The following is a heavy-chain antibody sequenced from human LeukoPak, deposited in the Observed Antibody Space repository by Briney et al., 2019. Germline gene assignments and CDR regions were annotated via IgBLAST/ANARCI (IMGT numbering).Heavy chain of an antibody. CDR1: GFTFSSYS. V-gene: IGHV3-21*01. CDR2: ISISSSYI. J-gene: IGHJ6*03. Sequence: PGGSLRLSCAASGFTFSSYSMNWVRQAPGKGLEWVSSISISSSYIYYADSVKGRFTISRDNAKNSLYLQMNSLRAEDTAIYYCARDPYNGNYGDSYYYYMDVWGKGTTVTISS. CDR3: ARDPYNGNYGDSYYYYMDV. D-gene: IGHD1-26*01.